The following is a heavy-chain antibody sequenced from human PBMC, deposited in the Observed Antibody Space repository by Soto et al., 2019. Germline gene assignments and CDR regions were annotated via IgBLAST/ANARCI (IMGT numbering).Heavy chain of an antibody. Sequence: QVQLVESGGGVVQPGRSLRLSCVASGFTMFSSYDMHWVRQAPGKGLAWVGFIPYDDADNKVYADSVRRRFTISRDNSKTTVYLQIDSLRVEDMAVYYCAREASSKSLGYWGQGTLVIVSS. D-gene: IGHD4-4*01. CDR1: GFTMFSSYD. CDR3: AREASSKSLGY. CDR2: IPYDDADNK. V-gene: IGHV3-30-3*01. J-gene: IGHJ4*02.